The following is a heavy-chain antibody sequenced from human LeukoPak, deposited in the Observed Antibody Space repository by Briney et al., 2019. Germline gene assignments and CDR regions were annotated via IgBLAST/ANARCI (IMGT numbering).Heavy chain of an antibody. J-gene: IGHJ5*02. Sequence: ASVKVSCKASGFTFSGYYMQWVRQAPGQGLEWMGIINPSDGSTKYAQKFQGRVTMTGDTSTNTVYMELSSLRSEDTAVYYRARDGLQTRYSLNDEGRKIWFGPWGQGTLVTVSS. D-gene: IGHD1-1*01. CDR1: GFTFSGYY. V-gene: IGHV1-46*01. CDR2: INPSDGST. CDR3: ARDGLQTRYSLNDEGRKIWFGP.